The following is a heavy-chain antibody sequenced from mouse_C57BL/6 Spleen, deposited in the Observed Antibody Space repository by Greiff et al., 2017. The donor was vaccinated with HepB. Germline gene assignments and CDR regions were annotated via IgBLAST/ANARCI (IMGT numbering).Heavy chain of an antibody. Sequence: VQLQQSGAELVKPGASVKISCKASGYAFSSYWMNWVKQRPGKGLEWIGQIYPGDGDTNYNGKFKGKATLTADKSSSTAYMQLSSLTSEDSAVYFCARWGYGSSYNGYFDVWGTGTTVTVSS. J-gene: IGHJ1*03. V-gene: IGHV1-80*01. CDR2: IYPGDGDT. CDR3: ARWGYGSSYNGYFDV. CDR1: GYAFSSYW. D-gene: IGHD1-1*01.